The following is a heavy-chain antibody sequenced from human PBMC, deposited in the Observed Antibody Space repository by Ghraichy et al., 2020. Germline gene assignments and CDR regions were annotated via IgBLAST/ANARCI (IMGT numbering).Heavy chain of an antibody. D-gene: IGHD2-15*01. J-gene: IGHJ4*02. Sequence: GGSLRLSCAASGFNFRSYSMNWVRQAPGKGLEWVSYISSSSSTIYYAGSVKGRFTISRDNAKNSLFLQMNSLRDEDTAVYHCARAPGADCSGGSCYIDYWGQGTLFAVSS. CDR1: GFNFRSYS. CDR2: ISSSSSTI. CDR3: ARAPGADCSGGSCYIDY. V-gene: IGHV3-48*02.